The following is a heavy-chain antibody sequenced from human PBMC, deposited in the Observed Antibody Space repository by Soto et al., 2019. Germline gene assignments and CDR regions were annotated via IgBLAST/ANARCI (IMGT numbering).Heavy chain of an antibody. Sequence: QVHLVQSGAEVKKPGASVKVSCKGSGYAFTTYGITWVRQAPRQGIEWMGWISAHNGNTNYAQKLQGRVTVTRDTSTSTAYMELRSLRSDDTAVYYCARGRYGDYWGQGALVTVSS. D-gene: IGHD1-1*01. CDR1: GYAFTTYG. CDR3: ARGRYGDY. CDR2: ISAHNGNT. V-gene: IGHV1-18*01. J-gene: IGHJ4*02.